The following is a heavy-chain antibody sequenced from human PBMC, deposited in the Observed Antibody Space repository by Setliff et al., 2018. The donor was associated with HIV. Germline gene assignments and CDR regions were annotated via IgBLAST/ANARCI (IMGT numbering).Heavy chain of an antibody. J-gene: IGHJ4*02. CDR1: GYSFTSDY. CDR3: ARGGCDFRGLDY. V-gene: IGHV1-2*02. D-gene: IGHD5-12*01. Sequence: GASVKVSCQASGYSFTSDYMHWVRQAPGQGLAWMGWIHPNSGVTNSAQKFQGRVTMSRNTSINTAYIELHRLRSDDTAVFYCARGGCDFRGLDYWGQGTLVTVSS. CDR2: IHPNSGVT.